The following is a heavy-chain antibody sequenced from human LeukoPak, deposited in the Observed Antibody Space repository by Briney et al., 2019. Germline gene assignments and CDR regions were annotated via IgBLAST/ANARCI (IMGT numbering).Heavy chain of an antibody. V-gene: IGHV5-51*01. CDR2: IYPGDSDT. CDR3: ARGLCSGGSCHPTFDY. J-gene: IGHJ4*02. D-gene: IGHD2-15*01. Sequence: GESLKISCKGSGYSFTSYWIGWVRQMPGKGLEWMGIIYPGDSDTRYSPSFQGQVTISADKSISTAYLQWSSLKASDTAMYYCARGLCSGGSCHPTFDYWGQGTLVTVSS. CDR1: GYSFTSYW.